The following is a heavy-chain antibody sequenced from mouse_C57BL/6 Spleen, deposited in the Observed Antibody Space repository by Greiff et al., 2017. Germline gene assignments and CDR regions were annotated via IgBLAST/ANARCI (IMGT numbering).Heavy chain of an antibody. Sequence: VQLQQSGAELVKPGASVKLSCTASGFNIKDYYMHWVKQRTEQGLEWIGRIDPEDGKTKYAPKFQGKATITADTSSNTAYLQLSSLTSEDTAVYYCAREGTGYWGQGTTLTVSS. CDR3: AREGTGY. CDR1: GFNIKDYY. J-gene: IGHJ2*01. CDR2: IDPEDGKT. V-gene: IGHV14-2*01. D-gene: IGHD3-3*01.